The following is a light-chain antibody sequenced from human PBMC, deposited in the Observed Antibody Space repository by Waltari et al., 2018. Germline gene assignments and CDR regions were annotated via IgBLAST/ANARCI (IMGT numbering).Light chain of an antibody. V-gene: IGLV3-10*01. CDR3: YSTDIFRSERGV. CDR1: LSPNNL. J-gene: IGLJ2*01. CDR2: EDT. Sequence: SYELTQPPSVSVSPGQTATITCSGTLSPNNLTHWFQQKSGQAPVMVIYEDTKRLSAIPERFSGSSSGTTAALTITGAQVEDEADYYCYSTDIFRSERGVFGGGTKLLVL.